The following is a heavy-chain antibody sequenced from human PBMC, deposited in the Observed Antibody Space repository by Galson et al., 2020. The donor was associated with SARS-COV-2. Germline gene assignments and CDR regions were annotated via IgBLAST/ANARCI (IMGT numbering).Heavy chain of an antibody. Sequence: SETLSLTCTVSGGSISGYYWTWIRQPPGKRLEFIVYIHYLASTNYNPSLKSRVTISVEMSKNQFSLRRTSVTAADTAVYYCARALNGGADYFDSSGFCCEPWGQGPLVSVSS. CDR3: ARALNGGADYFDSSGFCCEP. CDR1: GGSISGYY. V-gene: IGHV4-59*01. D-gene: IGHD3-22*01. J-gene: IGHJ5*02. CDR2: IHYLAST.